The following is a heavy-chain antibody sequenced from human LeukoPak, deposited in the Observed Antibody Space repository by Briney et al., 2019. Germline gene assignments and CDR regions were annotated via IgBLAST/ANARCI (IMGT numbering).Heavy chain of an antibody. Sequence: ASVKVSSKVSGYTLTELSMHWVRQAPGKGLEWMGGFDPEMGETIYAQKCQGRVTMTEDTSTDTAYMELSSLRSEDTAVYYCATDPTHSSSWYNFDYWGQGTLVTVSS. CDR3: ATDPTHSSSWYNFDY. D-gene: IGHD6-13*01. CDR1: GYTLTELS. V-gene: IGHV1-24*01. J-gene: IGHJ4*02. CDR2: FDPEMGET.